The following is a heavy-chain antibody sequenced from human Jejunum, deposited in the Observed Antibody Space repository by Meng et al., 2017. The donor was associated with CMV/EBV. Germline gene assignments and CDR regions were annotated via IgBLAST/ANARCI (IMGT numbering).Heavy chain of an antibody. V-gene: IGHV1-2*06. D-gene: IGHD2-21*02. J-gene: IGHJ4*02. CDR2: IHPNSGDT. CDR1: GSSFTAYY. CDR3: ARVSTACGGHCSLF. Sequence: VSGSSFTAYYIHWWRQAPGKGLEWMGRIHPNSGDTDYAQRFQGRVIMTRDTSISTAYMELNSLRSDDTAMYYCARVSTACGGHCSLFWGQGTLVTVSS.